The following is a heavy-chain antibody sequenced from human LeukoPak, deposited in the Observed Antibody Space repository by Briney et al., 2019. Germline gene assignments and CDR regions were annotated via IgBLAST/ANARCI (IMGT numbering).Heavy chain of an antibody. CDR1: GYTFTGNY. CDR2: INPNSGGT. V-gene: IGHV1-2*02. D-gene: IGHD4-17*01. J-gene: IGHJ4*02. CDR3: AREGYGDYAQWDY. Sequence: ASVKVSCKASGYTFTGNYMHWVRQAPGQGLEWMGWINPNSGGTNYAQKFQGRVTMTRDTSISTAYMELSRLRSDDTAVYYCAREGYGDYAQWDYWGQGTLVTVSS.